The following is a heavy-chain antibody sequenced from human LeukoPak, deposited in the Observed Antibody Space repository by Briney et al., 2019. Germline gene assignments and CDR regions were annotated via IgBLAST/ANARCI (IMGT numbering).Heavy chain of an antibody. Sequence: WGSVKLSCAASGFTFSSYAMSWVRQAPGKGLEWVSCISGSGGSTYYADSVKGRVTISRDNSKNTRYLQMKSLRSDDTAVYYCAIDTERCIAAAGTGFGGFDYWGQGTLVIVSS. V-gene: IGHV3-23*01. CDR3: AIDTERCIAAAGTGFGGFDY. CDR2: ISGSGGST. D-gene: IGHD6-13*01. CDR1: GFTFSSYA. J-gene: IGHJ4*02.